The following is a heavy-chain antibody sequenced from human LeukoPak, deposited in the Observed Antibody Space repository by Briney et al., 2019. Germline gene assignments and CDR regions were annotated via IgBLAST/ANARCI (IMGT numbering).Heavy chain of an antibody. J-gene: IGHJ4*02. D-gene: IGHD3-10*01. CDR1: GGSISSGDYY. V-gene: IGHV4-30-4*01. Sequence: PSETLSLTCTVSGGSISSGDYYWSWIRQPPGKGLEWIGYIYYSGSTYYNPSLKSRVTISVDTSKNQFSLKLSSVTAADTAVYYCARDPITMVRGVISWGQGTLVTVSS. CDR2: IYYSGST. CDR3: ARDPITMVRGVIS.